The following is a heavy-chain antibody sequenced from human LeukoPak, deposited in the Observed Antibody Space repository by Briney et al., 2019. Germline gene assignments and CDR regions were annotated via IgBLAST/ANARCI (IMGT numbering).Heavy chain of an antibody. J-gene: IGHJ4*02. CDR2: MNPNSGNT. D-gene: IGHD5-12*01. Sequence: ASVKVSCKASGYTFTSYDINWVRQATGQGLEWMVWMNPNSGNTGYAQKFQGRVTMTRNTSISTAYMELSSLRSEDTAVYYCARTYSGYEAFDYWGQGNLVTVSS. CDR1: GYTFTSYD. V-gene: IGHV1-8*01. CDR3: ARTYSGYEAFDY.